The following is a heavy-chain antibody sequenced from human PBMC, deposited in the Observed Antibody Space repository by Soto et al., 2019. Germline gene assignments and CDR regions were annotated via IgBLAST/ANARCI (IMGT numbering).Heavy chain of an antibody. J-gene: IGHJ4*02. D-gene: IGHD3-3*01. V-gene: IGHV4-30-4*01. CDR1: GGFIRKGGYY. CDR3: ARSEWLVSY. CDR2: IDYSGST. Sequence: QVPLQEAGPGPVKPSPTLSLPRPFLGGFIRKGGYYWGLVRQAPGKGLEWIGYIDYSGSTYYNPSLKSRVTISVDTSKNQFSLKLSSVTAADTAVYYCARSEWLVSYWGQGTLVTVSS.